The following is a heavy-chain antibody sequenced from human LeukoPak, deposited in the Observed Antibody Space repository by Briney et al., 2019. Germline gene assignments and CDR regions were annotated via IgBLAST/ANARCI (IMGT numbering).Heavy chain of an antibody. V-gene: IGHV3-15*01. D-gene: IGHD5-24*01. CDR1: GFTFSNAW. CDR3: TTGPDGYNYNFDY. CDR2: IKSKTDGGTT. J-gene: IGHJ4*02. Sequence: GVSLRLSCAASGFTFSNAWMSWVRQAPGKGLEWVGRIKSKTDGGTTDYAAPVKGRFTISRDDSKNTLYLQMNSLKTEDTAVYYCTTGPDGYNYNFDYWGQGTLVTVSS.